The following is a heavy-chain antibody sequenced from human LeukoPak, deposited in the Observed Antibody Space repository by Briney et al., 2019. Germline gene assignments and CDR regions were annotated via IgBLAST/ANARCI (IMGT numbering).Heavy chain of an antibody. D-gene: IGHD3-22*01. CDR2: INTNTGNP. J-gene: IGHJ4*02. V-gene: IGHV7-4-1*02. CDR1: GYTFTSYA. CDR3: AREFYDSSGYHYYFDY. Sequence: ASVKVSCKASGYTFTSYATNWVRQAPGQGLEWMGWINTNTGNPTYAQGFTGRFVFSLDTSVSTAYLQISSLKAEDTAVYYCAREFYDSSGYHYYFDYWGQGTLVTVSS.